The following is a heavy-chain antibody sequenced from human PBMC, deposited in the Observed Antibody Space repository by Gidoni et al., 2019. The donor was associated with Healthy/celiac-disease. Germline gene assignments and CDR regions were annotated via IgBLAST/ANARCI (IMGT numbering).Heavy chain of an antibody. Sequence: EVQLLESGGGLVQPGGSMRLSCAASGFTFSSYAMSWVRQAPGKGLEGVSAMSGSGGSTYDADAVKGRFTIYRDNSKNTLYLQMNSLRAEDTAVYYCAKVTGYSYGGFDYWGQGTLVTVSS. D-gene: IGHD5-18*01. CDR3: AKVTGYSYGGFDY. CDR2: MSGSGGST. J-gene: IGHJ4*02. V-gene: IGHV3-23*01. CDR1: GFTFSSYA.